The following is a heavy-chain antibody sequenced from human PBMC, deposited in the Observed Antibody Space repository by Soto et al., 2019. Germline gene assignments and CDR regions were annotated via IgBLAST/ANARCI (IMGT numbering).Heavy chain of an antibody. D-gene: IGHD2-2*01. CDR1: GFTFSGDW. CDR2: INMDGSST. J-gene: IGHJ4*02. Sequence: GGSLRLSCAASGFTFSGDWMHWVRQGAGKGLVWVSRINMDGSSTNYADSAKGRFTISRDNAKNTLYLQMNSLRVDDTAVYYCARGPRGLYHHDYWGQGALVPVSS. V-gene: IGHV3-74*01. CDR3: ARGPRGLYHHDY.